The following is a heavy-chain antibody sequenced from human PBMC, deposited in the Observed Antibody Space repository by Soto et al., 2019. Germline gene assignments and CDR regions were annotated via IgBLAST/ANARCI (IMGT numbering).Heavy chain of an antibody. D-gene: IGHD6-19*01. J-gene: IGHJ4*02. CDR3: ARIDDSSGWSGGGY. V-gene: IGHV1-69*02. CDR2: IMPILGVT. Sequence: QVQLVQSGAEVKRPGSSVKVSCKASGGTFSTYAISWVRQAPGQGLEWMGRIMPILGVTHYAQKFQGRVTITADKSTSTADMELSSLRSEDTAVYYCARIDDSSGWSGGGYWGQGTLVTVSS. CDR1: GGTFSTYA.